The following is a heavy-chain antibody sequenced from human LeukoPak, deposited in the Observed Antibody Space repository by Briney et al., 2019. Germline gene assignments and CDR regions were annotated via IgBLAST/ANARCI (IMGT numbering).Heavy chain of an antibody. CDR2: IRNKAKGYTT. Sequence: GGSLRLSCAVSGFTFSDHYMDWVRQAPGKGLEWVGRIRNKAKGYTTEYAARVKGRFTISRDDSKNSLYLQMNSLKTEDTAVYYCARGFNGLDSKVGENWGQGTLATVSS. CDR1: GFTFSDHY. D-gene: IGHD1-26*01. J-gene: IGHJ4*02. V-gene: IGHV3-72*01. CDR3: ARGFNGLDSKVGEN.